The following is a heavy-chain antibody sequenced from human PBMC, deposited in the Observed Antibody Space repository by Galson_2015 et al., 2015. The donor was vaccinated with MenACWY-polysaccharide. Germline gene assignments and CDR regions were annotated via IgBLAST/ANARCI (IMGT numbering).Heavy chain of an antibody. CDR2: ISGSGGDT. CDR3: AKANYNSGTFLYGMDV. CDR1: GFTLSSYT. D-gene: IGHD3-10*01. J-gene: IGHJ6*02. V-gene: IGHV3-23*01. Sequence: SLRLSCAASGFTLSSYTMTWVRQAPGKGLEWVSTISGSGGDTYSVDSVKGRFTVSRDISKNLVFLQMNTLRAEDTAVYYCAKANYNSGTFLYGMDVWGQGTTVTVSS.